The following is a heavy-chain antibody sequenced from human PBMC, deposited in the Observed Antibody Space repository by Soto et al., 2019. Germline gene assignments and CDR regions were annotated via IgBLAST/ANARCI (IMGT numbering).Heavy chain of an antibody. V-gene: IGHV1-3*01. CDR1: GYTFTSYA. D-gene: IGHD3-22*01. CDR2: INAGNGNT. CDR3: ARDPRGGYPSLFDY. Sequence: QVQLVQSGAEVKKPGASVKVSCKASGYTFTSYAMHWVRQAPGQRLEWMGWINAGNGNTKYSQKFQGRVTITRDTSASTAYMEMRSLRSEDTAVYYCARDPRGGYPSLFDYWGQGTLVTVSS. J-gene: IGHJ4*02.